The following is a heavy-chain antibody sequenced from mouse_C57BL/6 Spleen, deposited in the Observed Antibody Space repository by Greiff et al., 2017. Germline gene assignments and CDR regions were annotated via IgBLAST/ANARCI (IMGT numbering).Heavy chain of an antibody. V-gene: IGHV5-4*01. CDR3: AREDRDYWYIDV. Sequence: EVHLVESGGGLVKPGGSLKLSCAASGFTFSSYAMSWVSQTPEKRLEWVATINDGGSYTYYPDNVKGRFTISRDNAKNNLYLQMSHLKSEDTAMYYCAREDRDYWYIDVWGTGTSVTVSS. J-gene: IGHJ1*03. CDR1: GFTFSSYA. D-gene: IGHD3-3*01. CDR2: INDGGSYT.